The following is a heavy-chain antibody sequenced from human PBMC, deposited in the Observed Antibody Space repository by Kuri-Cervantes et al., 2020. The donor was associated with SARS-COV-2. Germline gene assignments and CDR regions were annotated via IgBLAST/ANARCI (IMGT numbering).Heavy chain of an antibody. V-gene: IGHV1-18*01. CDR3: ARDRGYCSGGSCSHFGY. D-gene: IGHD2-15*01. Sequence: ASVKVSCKASGYTFTSYGISWVRQAPGQGLDWMGWISAYNGNTNYAQKLQGRVTMTTDTSTSTAYMELSSLRSEDTAVYYCARDRGYCSGGSCSHFGYWGQGTLVTVSS. CDR1: GYTFTSYG. CDR2: ISAYNGNT. J-gene: IGHJ4*02.